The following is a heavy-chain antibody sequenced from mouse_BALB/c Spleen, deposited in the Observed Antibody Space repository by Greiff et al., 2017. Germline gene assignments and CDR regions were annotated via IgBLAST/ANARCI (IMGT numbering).Heavy chain of an antibody. J-gene: IGHJ3*01. Sequence: EVQGVESGGGLVQPGGSLRLSCATSGFTFTDYYMSWVRQPPGKALEWLGFIRNKANGYTTEYSASVKGRFTISRDNSQSILYLQMNTLRAEDSATYYCARDKGGDTWFAYWGQGTLVTVSA. CDR2: IRNKANGYTT. CDR1: GFTFTDYY. CDR3: ARDKGGDTWFAY. V-gene: IGHV7-3*02. D-gene: IGHD2-13*01.